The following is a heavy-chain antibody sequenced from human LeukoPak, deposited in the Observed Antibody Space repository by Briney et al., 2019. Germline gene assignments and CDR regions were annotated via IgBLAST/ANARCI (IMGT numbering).Heavy chain of an antibody. CDR1: GFTFSSYS. CDR3: ARDPLSSGYYYREYYFDY. CDR2: ISSSSGYI. J-gene: IGHJ4*02. D-gene: IGHD3-22*01. V-gene: IGHV3-21*01. Sequence: GGSLRLSCAASGFTFSSYSMNWVRQAPGKGLEWVSSISSSSGYIYYADSVKGRFTISRDDAKNSLYLQMNSLRAEDTAVYYCARDPLSSGYYYREYYFDYWGQGTLVTVSS.